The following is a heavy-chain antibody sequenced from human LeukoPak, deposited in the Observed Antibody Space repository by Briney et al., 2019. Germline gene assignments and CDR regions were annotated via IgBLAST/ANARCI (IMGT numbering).Heavy chain of an antibody. CDR1: GFTFSSYT. V-gene: IGHV3-33*08. CDR3: VREGGGSFLDSFDI. Sequence: GGSLRLSCAASGFTFSSYTMSWVRQAPGKGLEWVAVIWYDGSDKYYTDSVKGRFTISRDNSKNTLYLQMNSLRVEDTAVYYCVREGGGSFLDSFDIWGQGKLVTVSS. CDR2: IWYDGSDK. D-gene: IGHD2-15*01. J-gene: IGHJ3*02.